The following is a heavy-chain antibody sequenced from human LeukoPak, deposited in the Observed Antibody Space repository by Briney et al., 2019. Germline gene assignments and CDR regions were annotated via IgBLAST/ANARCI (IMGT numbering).Heavy chain of an antibody. V-gene: IGHV4-59*01. CDR1: GGSISSYY. J-gene: IGHJ3*02. CDR3: ARNGYNGYGDFDAFDI. Sequence: SETLSLTCTVSGGSISSYYWSWIRQPPGKGLEWIGYIYYSGSTNYNPSLKSRVTISVDTSKNQFSLKLSSVTAADTAVYYCARNGYNGYGDFDAFDIWGQGTMVTVSS. D-gene: IGHD5-12*01. CDR2: IYYSGST.